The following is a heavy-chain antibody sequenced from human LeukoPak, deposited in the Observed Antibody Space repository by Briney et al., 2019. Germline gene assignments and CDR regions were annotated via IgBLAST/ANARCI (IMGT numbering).Heavy chain of an antibody. CDR1: GGSISSYY. D-gene: IGHD2-15*01. Sequence: SETLSLTCTVSGGSISSYYWSWIRQPPGKRLKWIRYIYYSGSTNYNPSLKSRVTISVDTSKNQFSLKLSSVTAADTAVYYCARHVPLYCSGGSCYPKYYYYYMDVWGKGTTVTVSS. CDR3: ARHVPLYCSGGSCYPKYYYYYMDV. CDR2: IYYSGST. J-gene: IGHJ6*03. V-gene: IGHV4-59*08.